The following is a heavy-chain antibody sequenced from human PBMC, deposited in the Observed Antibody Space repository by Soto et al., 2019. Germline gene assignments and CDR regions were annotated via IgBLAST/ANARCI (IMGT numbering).Heavy chain of an antibody. V-gene: IGHV4-28*01. CDR2: IYYSGTT. CDR3: ARREIQGPIDY. CDR1: GYSISSSNW. D-gene: IGHD1-26*01. Sequence: SETLSLTCAVSGYSISSSNWWGWIRQPPGKGLEWIGYIYYSGTTYYNPSLKSRVTMSVDTSKNQFSLKLTSVTAVDTTAYYCARREIQGPIDYWGQGTLVIVSS. J-gene: IGHJ4*02.